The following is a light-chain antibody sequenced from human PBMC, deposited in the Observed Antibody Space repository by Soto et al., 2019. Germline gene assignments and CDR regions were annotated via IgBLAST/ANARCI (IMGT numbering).Light chain of an antibody. V-gene: IGLV4-60*03. CDR3: ETWDSNTHAV. CDR1: SGHSSYI. J-gene: IGLJ7*01. Sequence: QPVLTQSSSASASLGSSVKLTCTLSSGHSSYIIAWHQQQPGKAPRYLMKVEGSGSYNKGSGVPDRFSGSSSGADRYLTISNLQSEDEADYYCETWDSNTHAVFGGGTQLTVL. CDR2: VEGSGSY.